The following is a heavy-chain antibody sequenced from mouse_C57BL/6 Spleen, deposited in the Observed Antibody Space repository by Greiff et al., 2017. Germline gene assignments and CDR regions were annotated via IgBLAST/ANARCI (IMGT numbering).Heavy chain of an antibody. CDR1: GFNIKDDY. V-gene: IGHV14-4*01. J-gene: IGHJ2*01. CDR2: IDPENGDT. Sequence: VHVKQSGAELVRPGASVKLSCTASGFNIKDDYMHWVKQRPEQGLEWIGWIDPENGDTEYASKFQGKATITADTSSNTAYLQLSSLTSEDTAVYYCTTGGSDYWGKGTTLTVSS. CDR3: TTGGSDY. D-gene: IGHD3-1*01.